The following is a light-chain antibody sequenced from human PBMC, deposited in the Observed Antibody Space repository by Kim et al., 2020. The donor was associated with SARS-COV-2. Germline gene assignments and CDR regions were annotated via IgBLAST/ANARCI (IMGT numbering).Light chain of an antibody. CDR1: QGISNY. CDR2: AAS. Sequence: DIQMTQSPSSLSASVGDRVTITCRASQGISNYLAWYQQKPGKVPKLLIYAASTLQSGVPSRFSGSGSGTEFTLTISSLQPEDVAIYYCQKYNSATPLTFGGGTKVDIK. CDR3: QKYNSATPLT. V-gene: IGKV1-27*01. J-gene: IGKJ4*01.